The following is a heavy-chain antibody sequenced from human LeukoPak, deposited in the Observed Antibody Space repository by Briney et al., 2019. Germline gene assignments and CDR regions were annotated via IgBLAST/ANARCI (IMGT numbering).Heavy chain of an antibody. Sequence: ASVKVSCKASGYTFTSYDINWVRQATGQGLEWMGWMNPNSGNTGYAQKFQGRVTITRNTSISTAYVELSSLRSEDTAVYYCARDRSYGSGTYDYWGQGTLVTVSS. V-gene: IGHV1-8*03. CDR2: MNPNSGNT. D-gene: IGHD3-10*01. J-gene: IGHJ4*02. CDR3: ARDRSYGSGTYDY. CDR1: GYTFTSYD.